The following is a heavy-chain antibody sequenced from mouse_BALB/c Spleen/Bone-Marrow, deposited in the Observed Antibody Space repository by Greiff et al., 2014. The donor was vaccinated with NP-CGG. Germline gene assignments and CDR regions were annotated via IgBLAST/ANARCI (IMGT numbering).Heavy chain of an antibody. CDR1: GYTFTNYW. V-gene: IGHV1S26*01. D-gene: IGHD4-1*01. J-gene: IGHJ4*01. CDR3: ARETGSYVMDY. CDR2: INPGTGYT. Sequence: QVQLKESGAELIKPGASVTMSCKASGYTFTNYWIHWVKQRPGQGLEWIGYINPGTGYTDYNPNFKDKATVTVDKSSITAYMQLSSLAAEDSSVYYCARETGSYVMDYWGQGTSVTVAS.